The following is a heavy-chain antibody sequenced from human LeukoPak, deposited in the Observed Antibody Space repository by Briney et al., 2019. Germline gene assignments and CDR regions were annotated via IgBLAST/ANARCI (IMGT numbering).Heavy chain of an antibody. CDR1: GFTFSDYY. D-gene: IGHD5-24*01. CDR2: ISSRGSTI. CDR3: ARVLGSPSKIWPPKFGYFDN. Sequence: GGSLRLSCAASGFTFSDYYMSWIRQAPGKGLEWVSYISSRGSTIYYADSVKGRFTISRDNSKNTLFLQMNSLIPEDTAVYYCARVLGSPSKIWPPKFGYFDNWGQGTLVTVSS. V-gene: IGHV3-11*04. J-gene: IGHJ4*02.